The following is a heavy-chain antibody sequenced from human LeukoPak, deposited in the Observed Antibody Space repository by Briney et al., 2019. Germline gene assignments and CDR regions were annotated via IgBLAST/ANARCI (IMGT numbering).Heavy chain of an antibody. CDR1: GGSFSGYY. V-gene: IGHV4-34*01. J-gene: IGHJ4*02. D-gene: IGHD6-13*01. CDR2: INHSGST. CDR3: ARLSSSWIVDY. Sequence: SETLSLTCAVYGGSFSGYYWSWIRQPPGKGLEWIGEINHSGSTNYNPSLKSRVTISVDTSKNQFSLKLSSVTAADTAVYYCARLSSSWIVDYWGQGTLVTVSS.